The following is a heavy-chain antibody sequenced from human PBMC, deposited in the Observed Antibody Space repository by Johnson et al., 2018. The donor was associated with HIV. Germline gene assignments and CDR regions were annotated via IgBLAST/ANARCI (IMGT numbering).Heavy chain of an antibody. J-gene: IGHJ3*02. Sequence: QVQLVESGGGVVQPGGSLRLSCEASRFTFSSFGMHWVRQAPGKGLEWVAFIRYDGSDKYYADSVKGRFTISRDNSKNTLYLQMNSLRAEDTAVYYCAKDLNPDNWNADAFDIWGQGTMVTVSS. V-gene: IGHV3-30*02. D-gene: IGHD1-20*01. CDR2: IRYDGSDK. CDR3: AKDLNPDNWNADAFDI. CDR1: RFTFSSFG.